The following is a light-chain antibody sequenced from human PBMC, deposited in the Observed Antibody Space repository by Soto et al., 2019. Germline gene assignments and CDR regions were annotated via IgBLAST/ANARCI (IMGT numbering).Light chain of an antibody. CDR1: QGISSA. CDR3: QQFNSYPPSIT. V-gene: IGKV1-13*02. J-gene: IGKJ5*01. CDR2: DAY. Sequence: AIQLTQSPSSLSASVGDRVTITCRASQGISSALAWYQQKPGKAPKLLIYDAYSLESGVPSRFSGSGYGTDFTPTISSLQPEDFATYYCQQFNSYPPSITFGQGTRLEIK.